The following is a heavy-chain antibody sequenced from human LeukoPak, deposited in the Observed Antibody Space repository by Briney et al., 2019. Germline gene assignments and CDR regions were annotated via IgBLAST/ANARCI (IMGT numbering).Heavy chain of an antibody. J-gene: IGHJ4*02. CDR1: GGTFSSYA. V-gene: IGHV1-69*05. D-gene: IGHD3-10*01. Sequence: SVKVSCKASGGTFSSYAVSWVRQAPGQGLEWMGGIIPIFGTANYAQKFQGRVTITTDESTSTAYMELSSLRSEDTAVYYCARSPYYYGSGSPIYFDYWGQGTLVTVSS. CDR3: ARSPYYYGSGSPIYFDY. CDR2: IIPIFGTA.